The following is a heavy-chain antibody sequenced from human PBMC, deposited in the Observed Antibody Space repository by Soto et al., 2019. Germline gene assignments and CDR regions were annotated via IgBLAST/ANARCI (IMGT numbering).Heavy chain of an antibody. J-gene: IGHJ4*02. V-gene: IGHV3-33*01. CDR2: IWYDGSNK. CDR3: ARPGDFWSGYYEWLDYFDY. Sequence: QVQLVESGGGVVQPGRSLRLSCAASGFTFSSYGMHWVRQAPGKGLEWVAVIWYDGSNKYYADSVKGRFTISRDNSKNTLYLQMNSLRAEDTAVYYCARPGDFWSGYYEWLDYFDYWGQGTLVTVSS. D-gene: IGHD3-3*01. CDR1: GFTFSSYG.